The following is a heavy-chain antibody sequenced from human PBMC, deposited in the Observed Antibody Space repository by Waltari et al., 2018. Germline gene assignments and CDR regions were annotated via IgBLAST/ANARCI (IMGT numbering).Heavy chain of an antibody. J-gene: IGHJ6*02. CDR1: GGSIRSGSYS. CDR3: ARDRLYGYYYGMDV. V-gene: IGHV4-61*09. D-gene: IGHD3-10*01. Sequence: QVQLQESGPGLVKPSQTLSLTCTVSGGSIRSGSYSWSWIRQPAGKGLEWIGYIYTSGSTNYNPSLKSRVTISVDTSKNQFSLKLSSVTAADTAVYYCARDRLYGYYYGMDVWGQGTTVTVSS. CDR2: IYTSGST.